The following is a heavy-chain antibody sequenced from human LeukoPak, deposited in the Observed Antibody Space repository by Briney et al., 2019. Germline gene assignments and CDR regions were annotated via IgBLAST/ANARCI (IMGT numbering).Heavy chain of an antibody. CDR1: GFTFSKYW. CDR2: INTEGGII. V-gene: IGHV3-74*01. Sequence: GGSLRLSCAASGFTFSKYWRHWVRQAPGKGLLCVSRINTEGGIIDYAASVKGRFTISRDNTKNTLYLQLNRLRAEDTAVYDCARVSYSSVWYGANYHYYGVDVWGQGTTVTVSS. J-gene: IGHJ6*02. D-gene: IGHD6-19*01. CDR3: ARVSYSSVWYGANYHYYGVDV.